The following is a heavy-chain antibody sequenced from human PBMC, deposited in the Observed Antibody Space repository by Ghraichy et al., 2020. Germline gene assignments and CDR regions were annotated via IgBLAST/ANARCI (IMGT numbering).Heavy chain of an antibody. J-gene: IGHJ5*02. CDR2: INPNSGGT. CDR3: ARDRIGVVPVFWFDP. Sequence: ASVKVSCKASGYTFTGYYMHWVRQAPGQGLEWMGWINPNSGGTNYAQKFQGRVTMTRDTSISTAYMELSRLRSDDTAVYYCARDRIGVVPVFWFDPWGQGTLVTVSS. D-gene: IGHD2-2*01. V-gene: IGHV1-2*02. CDR1: GYTFTGYY.